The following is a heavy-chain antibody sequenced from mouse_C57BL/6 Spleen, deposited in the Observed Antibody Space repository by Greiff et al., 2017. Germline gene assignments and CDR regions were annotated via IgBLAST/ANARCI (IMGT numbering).Heavy chain of an antibody. J-gene: IGHJ3*01. CDR3: AGATHAAQTTLFAY. CDR2: IIPSNGGT. CDR1: GYTFTSYW. D-gene: IGHD3-2*02. Sequence: QVQLQQSGTELVKPGASVKLSCKASGYTFTSYWMHWVKQRPGQGLEWIGNIIPSNGGTNYNEKFKGKATLTVDKSSSTAYMQLSSLTSEDSAVYYCAGATHAAQTTLFAYWGQGTLVTVSA. V-gene: IGHV1-53*01.